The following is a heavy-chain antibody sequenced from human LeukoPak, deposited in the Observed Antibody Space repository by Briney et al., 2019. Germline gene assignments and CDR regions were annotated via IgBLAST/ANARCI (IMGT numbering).Heavy chain of an antibody. CDR1: GYTFTSYD. CDR2: MNPNSGNT. Sequence: ASVKVSCKASGYTFTSYDINWVRQATGQGLEWMGWMNPNSGNTGYAQKFQGRVTITRNTSISTAYMELSSLRSEDTAVYYCATAVVTDPYFDSWGQGTLVTVSS. V-gene: IGHV1-8*03. CDR3: ATAVVTDPYFDS. J-gene: IGHJ4*02. D-gene: IGHD4-23*01.